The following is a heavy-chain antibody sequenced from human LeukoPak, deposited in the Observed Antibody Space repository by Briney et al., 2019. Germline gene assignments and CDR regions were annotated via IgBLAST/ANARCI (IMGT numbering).Heavy chain of an antibody. CDR3: AKSTKLGYSSYFDY. J-gene: IGHJ4*02. CDR1: GFTFSSYA. Sequence: PGRSLRLSCAASGFTFSSYAMHWVRQAPGKGLEWVAVISYDGSNKYYADSVKGRFTISRDNSKNMLYLQMNSLRAEDTAVYYCAKSTKLGYSSYFDYWGQGTLVTVSS. V-gene: IGHV3-30*04. CDR2: ISYDGSNK. D-gene: IGHD5-18*01.